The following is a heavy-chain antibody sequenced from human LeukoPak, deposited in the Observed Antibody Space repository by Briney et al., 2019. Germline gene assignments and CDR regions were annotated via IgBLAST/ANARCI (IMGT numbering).Heavy chain of an antibody. CDR3: ARTHITSTSYNWFDP. CDR1: AFTFSDHY. V-gene: IGHV3-72*01. Sequence: PGGSLRLSCAASAFTFSDHYMDWVRQAPGNGLEWVGRTRNKANSYTTEYAASVKGRFTISRDDSKNSLYLQMNSLKTEDTAVYYCARTHITSTSYNWFDPWGQGTLVTVSS. D-gene: IGHD2-2*01. J-gene: IGHJ5*02. CDR2: TRNKANSYTT.